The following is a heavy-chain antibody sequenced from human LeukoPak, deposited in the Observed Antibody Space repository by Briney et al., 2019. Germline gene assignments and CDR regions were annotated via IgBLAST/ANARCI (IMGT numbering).Heavy chain of an antibody. Sequence: SETLSLTCTVSGGAISSYYWSWIRQPPGKGLEWSGYISYSGSTHYNPSLKSRVTISVDPSKNQFSLKLSSVTGAGTCVYYCALGCGRDLFFDYWGQGTLVTVSS. CDR3: ALGCGRDLFFDY. V-gene: IGHV4-59*01. CDR2: ISYSGST. J-gene: IGHJ4*02. CDR1: GGAISSYY. D-gene: IGHD2-21*01.